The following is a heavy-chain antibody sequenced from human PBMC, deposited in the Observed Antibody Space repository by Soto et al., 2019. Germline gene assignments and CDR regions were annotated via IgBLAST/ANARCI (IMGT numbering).Heavy chain of an antibody. D-gene: IGHD5-12*01. Sequence: SETLSLTCAVYGGSFSGYYWSWIRQPPGKGLEWIGEINHSGSTNYNPSLKSRVTISVDTSKNQFSLKLSSVAAADTAVYYCARVSGVAIVASNYYYYGMDVWGQGTTVTVS. CDR3: ARVSGVAIVASNYYYYGMDV. V-gene: IGHV4-34*01. CDR2: INHSGST. CDR1: GGSFSGYY. J-gene: IGHJ6*02.